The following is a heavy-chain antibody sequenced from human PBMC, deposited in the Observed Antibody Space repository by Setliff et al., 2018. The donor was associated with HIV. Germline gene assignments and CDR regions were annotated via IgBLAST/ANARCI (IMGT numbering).Heavy chain of an antibody. CDR1: GGTFSSYP. CDR3: ARGKGVGGVIITGGLDV. V-gene: IGHV1-69*13. J-gene: IGHJ6*04. Sequence: ASVKVSCKASGGTFSSYPISWVRQAPGQGLEWMGGIIPIFGTTHYAQKFQGRVTVTADESTSTAYMQLSSLRSDDTAVYYCARGKGVGGVIITGGLDVWGKGTTVTVSS. CDR2: IIPIFGTT. D-gene: IGHD3-10*01.